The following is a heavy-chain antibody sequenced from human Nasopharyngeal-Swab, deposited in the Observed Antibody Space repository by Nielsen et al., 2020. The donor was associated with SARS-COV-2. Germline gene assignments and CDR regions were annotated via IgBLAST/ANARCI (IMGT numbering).Heavy chain of an antibody. CDR1: GYTFTSYW. Sequence: GGSLRLSCKGSGYTFTSYWIGWVRQMPGKGLEWMGIIYPGDSDTRYSPSFQGQVTISADKSISTAYLQWSSLKASDTAMYYCARLTTVTPDYFAYWGQGTLVTVSS. J-gene: IGHJ4*02. V-gene: IGHV5-51*01. CDR3: ARLTTVTPDYFAY. D-gene: IGHD4-17*01. CDR2: IYPGDSDT.